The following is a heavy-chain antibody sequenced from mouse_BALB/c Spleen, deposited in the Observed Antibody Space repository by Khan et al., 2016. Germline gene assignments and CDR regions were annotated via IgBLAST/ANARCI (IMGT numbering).Heavy chain of an antibody. J-gene: IGHJ2*01. V-gene: IGHV3-8*02. D-gene: IGHD2-1*01. CDR2: IIYSGIT. CDR3: ASYLLNYFDY. Sequence: EVQLQESGPSLVKPSQTLSLTCSVTGDSITSGYWNWIRNFPGNKLEYMGYIIYSGITYYSPSLKSRISITRDTSKNQYFLHLSSVTTEDTATYFCASYLLNYFDYWGQGTTLTVSS. CDR1: GDSITSGY.